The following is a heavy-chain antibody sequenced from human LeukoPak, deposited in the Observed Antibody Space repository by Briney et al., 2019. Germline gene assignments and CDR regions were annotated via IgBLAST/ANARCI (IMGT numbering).Heavy chain of an antibody. CDR3: AKYWHILTGRNCFDP. CDR2: VSSYNGDT. V-gene: IGHV1-18*01. Sequence: ASVKVSCKSSGYTFNNYGISWVRQAPGQGLEWMGWVSSYNGDTNYAQKFQGRVTMSTDTSTSTAYMELRSLTFDDTAIYYCAKYWHILTGRNCFDPWGQGTLVTVSS. J-gene: IGHJ5*02. D-gene: IGHD3-9*01. CDR1: GYTFNNYG.